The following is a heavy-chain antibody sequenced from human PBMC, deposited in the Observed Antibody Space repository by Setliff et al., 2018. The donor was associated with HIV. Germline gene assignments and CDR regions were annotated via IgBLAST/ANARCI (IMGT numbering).Heavy chain of an antibody. Sequence: PSETLSLTCSVSGGSVGSGSYYWSWIRQSPGKGLEWIGYIYYSGITTYNPSLKSRVTISIDTSKNQFSLKLNSVTAADTAVYFCARMSISASVYFDYWGRGSQVTVSS. D-gene: IGHD6-25*01. CDR2: IYYSGIT. CDR3: ARMSISASVYFDY. V-gene: IGHV4-61*01. CDR1: GGSVGSGSYY. J-gene: IGHJ4*02.